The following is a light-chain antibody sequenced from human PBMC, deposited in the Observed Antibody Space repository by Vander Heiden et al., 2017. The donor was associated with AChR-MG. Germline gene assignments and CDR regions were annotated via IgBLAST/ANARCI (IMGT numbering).Light chain of an antibody. Sequence: QSALTQPASVSESPGQSITIPCTGTSSDVGGYNYVSSHPPHPAKAPKLMIYDVSKRPSGVSNRFSGSKSGNTASLTISGLQAEDEADYYCSSYTSSSTPGVVFGGGTKLTVL. CDR3: SSYTSSSTPGVV. CDR2: DVS. CDR1: SSDVGGYNY. V-gene: IGLV2-14*03. J-gene: IGLJ2*01.